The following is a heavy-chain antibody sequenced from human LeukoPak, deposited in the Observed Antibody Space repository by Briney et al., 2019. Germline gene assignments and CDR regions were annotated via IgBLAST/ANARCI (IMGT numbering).Heavy chain of an antibody. CDR2: ISSSSSYI. Sequence: PGRSLRLSCAASGFTFSSFGMYWVRQAPGKGLEWVSSISSSSSYIYYADSVKGRFTISRDNAKNSLYLQMNSLRAEDTAIYYCAKDRTVGASYWYFDLWGRGTLVTVSS. D-gene: IGHD1-26*01. V-gene: IGHV3-21*04. CDR1: GFTFSSFG. CDR3: AKDRTVGASYWYFDL. J-gene: IGHJ2*01.